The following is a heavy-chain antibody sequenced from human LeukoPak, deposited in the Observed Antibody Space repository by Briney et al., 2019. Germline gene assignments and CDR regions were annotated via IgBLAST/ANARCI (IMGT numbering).Heavy chain of an antibody. CDR1: GYTFSSYD. D-gene: IGHD6-13*01. Sequence: GASVKVSCKASGYTFSSYDINWVRQATGQGPEWLGWMNPNSGNTGYAQRFQGRVTMTRNTSISTAYMELSRLRSDDTAVYYCAREGLKQQLDGYFQHWGQGTLVTVSS. V-gene: IGHV1-8*01. CDR3: AREGLKQQLDGYFQH. J-gene: IGHJ1*01. CDR2: MNPNSGNT.